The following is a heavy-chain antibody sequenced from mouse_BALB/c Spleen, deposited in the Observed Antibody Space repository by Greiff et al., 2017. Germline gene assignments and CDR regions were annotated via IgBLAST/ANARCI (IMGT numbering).Heavy chain of an antibody. D-gene: IGHD1-1*01. CDR1: GFSLTGYG. Sequence: VQLQESGPGLVAPSQSLSITCTVSGFSLTGYGVNWVRQPPGKGLEWLGMIWGDGSTDYNSALKSRLSISKDNSKSQVFLKMNSLQTDDTARYYCAREGNYYYGSSPYYAMDYWGQGTSVTVSS. CDR3: AREGNYYYGSSPYYAMDY. CDR2: IWGDGST. J-gene: IGHJ4*01. V-gene: IGHV2-6-7*01.